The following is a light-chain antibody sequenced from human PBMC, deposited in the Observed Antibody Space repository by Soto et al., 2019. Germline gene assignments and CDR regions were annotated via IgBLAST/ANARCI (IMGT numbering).Light chain of an antibody. CDR1: QSISNY. CDR2: DAS. V-gene: IGKV1-5*01. J-gene: IGKJ1*01. Sequence: DIQMTQSPSTLSVSVGDRVTITCRASQSISNYLGWYQQQPGKAPNLLIYDASTLESGVPSRFSGSGSGTEFTLTISSLQADDFATYYCQQYNTYSSWSFGQGTKVEI. CDR3: QQYNTYSSWS.